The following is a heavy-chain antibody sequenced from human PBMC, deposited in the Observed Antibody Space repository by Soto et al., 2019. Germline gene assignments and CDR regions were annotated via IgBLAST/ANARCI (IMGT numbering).Heavy chain of an antibody. D-gene: IGHD1-26*01. Sequence: ESGPTLVKPTQTLTLTCTFSGFSLSTNGVGVGWIRQPPGKALEWLALIYWDGDKRYSPSLKSRLTITKDTSKNQVVLTMTNMDPVDTATYYCAHRRGAYYFDFWGLGTLVTVSS. V-gene: IGHV2-5*02. CDR1: GFSLSTNGVG. CDR3: AHRRGAYYFDF. J-gene: IGHJ4*02. CDR2: IYWDGDK.